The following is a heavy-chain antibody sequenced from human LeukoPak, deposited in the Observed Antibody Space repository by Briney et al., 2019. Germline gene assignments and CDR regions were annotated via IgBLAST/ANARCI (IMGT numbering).Heavy chain of an antibody. Sequence: SETLSLTCAVSGASISGSGYYLGWIRQPPGKGLEWIGNIYYSGSTYYNASLQSRVTISIDTSKNQFSLKLSSVTAADTAVYYCARTRYYYDSSGYYGPDFDYWGQGTLVTVSS. CDR3: ARTRYYYDSSGYYGPDFDY. V-gene: IGHV4-39*01. CDR2: IYYSGST. CDR1: GASISGSGYY. D-gene: IGHD3-22*01. J-gene: IGHJ4*02.